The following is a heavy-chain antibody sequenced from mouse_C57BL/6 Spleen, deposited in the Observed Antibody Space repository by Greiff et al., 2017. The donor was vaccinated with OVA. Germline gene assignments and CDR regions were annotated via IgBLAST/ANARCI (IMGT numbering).Heavy chain of an antibody. CDR2: IYPGDGDT. D-gene: IGHD1-1*01. CDR3: ARGLLRIDY. CDR1: GYAFSSSW. J-gene: IGHJ2*01. V-gene: IGHV1-82*01. Sequence: VQGVESGPELVKPGASVKISCKASGYAFSSSWMNWVKQRPGKGLEWIGRIYPGDGDTNYNGKFKGKATLTADKSSSTAYMQLSSLTSEDAAVYFCARGLLRIDYWGQGTTLTVSS.